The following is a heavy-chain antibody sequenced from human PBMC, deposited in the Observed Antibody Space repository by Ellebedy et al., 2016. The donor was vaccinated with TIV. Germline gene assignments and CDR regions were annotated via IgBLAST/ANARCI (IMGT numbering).Heavy chain of an antibody. D-gene: IGHD1-1*01. CDR2: INHSGST. CDR1: GGSFSGYY. J-gene: IGHJ4*02. V-gene: IGHV4-34*01. Sequence: SETLSLTXAVYGGSFSGYYWSWIRQPPGKGLEWIGEINHSGSTNYNPSLKSRVTISVDTSKNQFSLKLSSVTAADTAVYYCARAPMETLMRFDYWGQGTLVTVSS. CDR3: ARAPMETLMRFDY.